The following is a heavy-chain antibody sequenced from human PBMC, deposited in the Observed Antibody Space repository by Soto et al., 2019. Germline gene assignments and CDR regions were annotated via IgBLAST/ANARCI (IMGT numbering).Heavy chain of an antibody. CDR3: AKDALAVAGTGGFEY. Sequence: RHSCSDSGFTFDDYAMHCVRQAPWKGLEWVSGISWNSGSIGYADSVKGRFTISRDNAKNSLYLQMNSLRAEDTALYYCAKDALAVAGTGGFEYWGQGTLVTV. CDR2: ISWNSGSI. D-gene: IGHD6-19*01. J-gene: IGHJ4*02. CDR1: GFTFDDYA. V-gene: IGHV3-9*01.